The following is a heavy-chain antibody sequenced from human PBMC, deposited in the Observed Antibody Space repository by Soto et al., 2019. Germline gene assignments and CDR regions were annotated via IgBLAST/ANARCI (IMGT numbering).Heavy chain of an antibody. D-gene: IGHD4-17*01. CDR2: IVADGRSQ. CDR1: GFTFSKHG. CDR3: ARDDAYVDNGLDY. Sequence: QVQLVESGGGVVQPGTSLRLSCAASGFTFSKHGMHWVRQAPGKGLEWMAVIVADGRSQHYADSVKGRITSSRDNSKNTLFLQMNSLRAEDTAVYYCARDDAYVDNGLDYWGQGTLVTVSS. V-gene: IGHV3-33*01. J-gene: IGHJ4*02.